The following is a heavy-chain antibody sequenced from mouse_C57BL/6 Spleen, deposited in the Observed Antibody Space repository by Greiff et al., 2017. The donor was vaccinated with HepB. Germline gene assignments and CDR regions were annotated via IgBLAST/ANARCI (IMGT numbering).Heavy chain of an antibody. D-gene: IGHD1-1*01. CDR3: AIIYGSSYEGYAMDY. CDR1: GFSLTSYA. Sequence: QVQLKESGPGLVAPSQSLSITCTVSGFSLTSYAISWVRQPPGKGLEWLGVIWTGGGTNYNSALKSRLSISKDNSKSQVFLKMNSLQTDDTARYYCAIIYGSSYEGYAMDYWGQGTSVTVSS. V-gene: IGHV2-9-1*01. CDR2: IWTGGGT. J-gene: IGHJ4*01.